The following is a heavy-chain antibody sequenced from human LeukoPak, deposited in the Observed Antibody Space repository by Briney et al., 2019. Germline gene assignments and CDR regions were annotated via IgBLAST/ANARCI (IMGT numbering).Heavy chain of an antibody. D-gene: IGHD3/OR15-3a*01. V-gene: IGHV3-66*03. Sequence: QPGGSLRLSCAASGFTFSDYYMSWVRQAPGKGLEWVGLIRDSGEAFYADFARGRFAISRDESENTLYLQMNSLRVEDTAVYFCARDRAANQDWVEFDPWGQGTPVIVSS. J-gene: IGHJ5*02. CDR1: GFTFSDYY. CDR2: IRDSGEA. CDR3: ARDRAANQDWVEFDP.